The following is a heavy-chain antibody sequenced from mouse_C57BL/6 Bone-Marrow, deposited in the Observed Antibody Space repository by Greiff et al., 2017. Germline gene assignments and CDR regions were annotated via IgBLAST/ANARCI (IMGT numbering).Heavy chain of an antibody. J-gene: IGHJ4*01. V-gene: IGHV5-4*01. CDR1: GFTFSSYA. CDR3: ASRLYYDMDY. Sequence: EVHLVESGGGLVKPGGSLKLSCAASGFTFSSYAMSWVRQTPEKRLEWVATISDGCSYTYYPNNVKGRFTISRDKAKNNLYLQMSHLKSEDTAMYYCASRLYYDMDYWGQGTSVTVSS. CDR2: ISDGCSYT.